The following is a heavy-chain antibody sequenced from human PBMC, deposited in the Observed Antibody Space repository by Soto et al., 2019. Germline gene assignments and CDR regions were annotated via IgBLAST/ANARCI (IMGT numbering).Heavy chain of an antibody. Sequence: ASVKVSCKASGGTFSSYAISWVRQAPGQGLEWMGGIIPIFGTANYAQKFQGRVTITADESTSTAYMELSSLRSEDTAVYYCARDLGPYDILTGPLGYWGQGTLVTVSS. CDR2: IIPIFGTA. J-gene: IGHJ4*02. CDR1: GGTFSSYA. V-gene: IGHV1-69*13. D-gene: IGHD3-9*01. CDR3: ARDLGPYDILTGPLGY.